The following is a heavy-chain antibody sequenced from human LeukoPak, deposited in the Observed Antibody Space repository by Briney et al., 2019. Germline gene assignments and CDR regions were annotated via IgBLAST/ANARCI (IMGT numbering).Heavy chain of an antibody. D-gene: IGHD2-15*01. J-gene: IGHJ4*02. CDR2: IYTSEST. V-gene: IGHV4-61*02. Sequence: SETLSLTCSVSGGSISSSNYYWSWIRQPAGKGLEWIGRIYTSESTNYNPSLKSRVTISVDTSRNQFSLKLSSVTAADTAVYYCARGGRCSGDNCYATLYDYWGQGTVVTVSS. CDR3: ARGGRCSGDNCYATLYDY. CDR1: GGSISSSNYY.